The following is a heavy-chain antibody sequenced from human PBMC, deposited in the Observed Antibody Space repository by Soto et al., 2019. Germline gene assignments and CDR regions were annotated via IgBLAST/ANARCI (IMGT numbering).Heavy chain of an antibody. D-gene: IGHD1-26*01. CDR1: GGSISSYY. Sequence: SETLSLTCTVSGGSISSYYWSWIWQPPGKGLEWIGYIYYSGSTNYNPSLKSRVTISVDTSKNQFSLKLISVTAADTAVYYCARRYGGNLDYWGQGTLVTVSS. CDR2: IYYSGST. V-gene: IGHV4-59*08. CDR3: ARRYGGNLDY. J-gene: IGHJ4*02.